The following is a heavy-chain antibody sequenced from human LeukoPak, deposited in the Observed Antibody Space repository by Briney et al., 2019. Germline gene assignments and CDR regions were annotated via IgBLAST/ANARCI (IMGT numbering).Heavy chain of an antibody. J-gene: IGHJ4*02. CDR1: GFTFSSYA. D-gene: IGHD2-15*01. CDR3: AKAVGRYCSGGSCYMDW. CDR2: ISGSGGST. Sequence: GGSLRLSCAASGFTFSSYAMSWVRQAPGKGLEWVSAISGSGGSTYYADSVKGRFTISRDNSENTLYLQMNSLRAEDTAVYYCAKAVGRYCSGGSCYMDWWGQGTLVTVSS. V-gene: IGHV3-23*01.